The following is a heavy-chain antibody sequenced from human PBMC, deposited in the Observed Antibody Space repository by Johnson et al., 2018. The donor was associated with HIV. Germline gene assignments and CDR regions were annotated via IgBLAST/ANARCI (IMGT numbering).Heavy chain of an antibody. CDR3: ARALTTDAFDI. CDR2: IGASGINT. D-gene: IGHD4-17*01. CDR1: GFSVSNTY. Sequence: VQLVESGGGLVQSGGSLRLSCGASGFSVSNTYMNWVRQAPGKGLEWVSGIGASGINTYYADSVKGRFTISRDNSKNTLYLQMNSLRAEDTAVYYCARALTTDAFDIWGQGTMVTVSS. J-gene: IGHJ3*02. V-gene: IGHV3-66*02.